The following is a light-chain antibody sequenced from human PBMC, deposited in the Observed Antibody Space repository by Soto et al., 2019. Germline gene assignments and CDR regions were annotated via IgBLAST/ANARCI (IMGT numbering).Light chain of an antibody. V-gene: IGKV3-11*01. CDR1: QSVSSY. J-gene: IGKJ1*01. CDR3: HQRQSWPRT. Sequence: EIVLTRSPATLSLSPGERATLSCRVSQSVSSYLAWYQQKPGQAPRLLIYDASIRAAGIPARLSASGSGTDFTLTISDVQPEDFALYYCHQRQSWPRTFGQGTKVDIK. CDR2: DAS.